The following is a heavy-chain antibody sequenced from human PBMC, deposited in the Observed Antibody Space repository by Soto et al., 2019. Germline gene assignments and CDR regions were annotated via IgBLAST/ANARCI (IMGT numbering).Heavy chain of an antibody. J-gene: IGHJ4*02. CDR2: IGGRGSST. CDR3: AKDSDYYDFWSAVLDY. CDR1: GFTFNNYA. V-gene: IGHV3-23*01. D-gene: IGHD3-3*01. Sequence: EVQLLESGGGLVQPGGSLRLSCVASGFTFNNYAMSWVRQAPGKGLEWVSAIGGRGSSTYYADSVKGRFTISRDNSKNTLYLHMNSLRAEDTARYYCAKDSDYYDFWSAVLDYWGQGTLVTVSS.